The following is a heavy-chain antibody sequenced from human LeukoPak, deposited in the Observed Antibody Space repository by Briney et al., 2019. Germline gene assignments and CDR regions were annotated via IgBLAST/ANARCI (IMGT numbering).Heavy chain of an antibody. CDR1: GGSISSYY. V-gene: IGHV4-59*12. D-gene: IGHD4/OR15-4a*01. CDR3: ARDSGDYGFDY. J-gene: IGHJ4*02. CDR2: IYYSGST. Sequence: PSETLSLTCTVSGGSISSYYWSWIRQPPGKGLEWIGYIYYSGSTNYNPSLKSRVTISVDRSKNQFSLKLSSVTAADTAVYYCARDSGDYGFDYWGQGTLVTVSS.